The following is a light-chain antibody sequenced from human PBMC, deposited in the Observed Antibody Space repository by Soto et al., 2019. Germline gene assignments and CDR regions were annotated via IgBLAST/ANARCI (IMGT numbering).Light chain of an antibody. Sequence: QSALTQPASVSGSPGQSITISCTGNSSDVGSYNLVSWYQQHPGKAPKLMIYEGSKRPSGVSNRVSGSKSGNTASLTISGLQADDEADYYCCSYAGSSTPVVFGGGTKVTVL. CDR1: SSDVGSYNL. J-gene: IGLJ2*01. V-gene: IGLV2-23*01. CDR2: EGS. CDR3: CSYAGSSTPVV.